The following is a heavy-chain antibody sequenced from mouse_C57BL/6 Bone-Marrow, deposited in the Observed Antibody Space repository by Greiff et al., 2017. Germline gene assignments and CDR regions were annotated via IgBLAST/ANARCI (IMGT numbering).Heavy chain of an antibody. CDR3: AREEVITTVEDY. Sequence: QVQLQQPGAELVQPGASVKMSCKASGYTFTSYWITWVKQRPGQGLEWVGDIYPGSGSTNYNEKFKSKATLTVDTSSSTAYMQLSSLTSEDSAVYYCAREEVITTVEDYWGQGTTLTVSS. J-gene: IGHJ2*01. CDR1: GYTFTSYW. D-gene: IGHD1-1*01. CDR2: IYPGSGST. V-gene: IGHV1-55*01.